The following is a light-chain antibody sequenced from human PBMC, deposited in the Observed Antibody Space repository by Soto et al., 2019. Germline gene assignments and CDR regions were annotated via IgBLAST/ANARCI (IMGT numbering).Light chain of an antibody. Sequence: EVVLSQSPGTLSLSPGERATLSCRTSQTISKNNLAWYQQRPGQAPRHLIYAASSRVTGIPDRFSGSGSETDFTLTISRLEPEDFAVYYCQHYGSSPPFTFGPGTKVDIK. J-gene: IGKJ3*01. V-gene: IGKV3-20*01. CDR2: AAS. CDR3: QHYGSSPPFT. CDR1: QTISKNN.